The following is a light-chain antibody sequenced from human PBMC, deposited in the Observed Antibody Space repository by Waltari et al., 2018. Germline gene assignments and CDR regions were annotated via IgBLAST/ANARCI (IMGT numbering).Light chain of an antibody. V-gene: IGKV3-15*01. CDR1: QSVSSK. CDR2: GAV. J-gene: IGKJ1*01. Sequence: KVMTQSPATMYVSPGDTATLSCRASQSVSSKLAWYQLKPGQAPRLLIYGAVTRATGIPARFSGSMSGTEFILTISSMQSEDFAVYYCQQYNNWPPWTFGQGTKVEIK. CDR3: QQYNNWPPWT.